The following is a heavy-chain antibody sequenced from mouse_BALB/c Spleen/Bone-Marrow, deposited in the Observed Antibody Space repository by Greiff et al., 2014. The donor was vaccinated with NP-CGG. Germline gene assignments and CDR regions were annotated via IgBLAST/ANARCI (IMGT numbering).Heavy chain of an antibody. CDR2: INNNGGST. J-gene: IGHJ1*01. CDR1: GFTFSSYG. V-gene: IGHV5-6-3*01. Sequence: VQLKESGGGLVQPGGSLKLSCVASGFTFSSYGMSWVRQTPDKRLELVATINNNGGSTYYPDSVEGQFTISRDNAKNTLYLQMSSLKSEYTAMYYCARVYGWYFDVWGAGTTVTVSS. CDR3: ARVYGWYFDV. D-gene: IGHD1-1*01.